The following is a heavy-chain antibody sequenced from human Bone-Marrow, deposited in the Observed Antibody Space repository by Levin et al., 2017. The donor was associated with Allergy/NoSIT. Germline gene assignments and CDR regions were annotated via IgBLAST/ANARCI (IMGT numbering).Heavy chain of an antibody. D-gene: IGHD5-24*01. CDR3: ARVRDGYKFGDYYIDS. Sequence: PSQTLSLTCTVSGGSISSANYYWTWIRQPPGKGLECIGYTYYNGSTYYNPSLKSRVTIPVDTPKNQFSLKLDSVTAADTAVYYCARVRDGYKFGDYYIDSWGKGTLVIVSS. CDR2: TYYNGST. CDR1: GGSISSANYY. V-gene: IGHV4-30-4*01. J-gene: IGHJ4*02.